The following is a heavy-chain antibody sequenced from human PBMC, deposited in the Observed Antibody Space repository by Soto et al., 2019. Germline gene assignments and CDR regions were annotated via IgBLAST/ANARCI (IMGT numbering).Heavy chain of an antibody. CDR3: ARSGEWLRLGWFDP. CDR2: MWYDGSNK. J-gene: IGHJ5*02. CDR1: GFTFSSYG. D-gene: IGHD6-19*01. V-gene: IGHV3-33*01. Sequence: QVQLVESGGGVVQPGRSLRLSCAASGFTFSSYGMHWVRQAPGKGLEWVAVMWYDGSNKYYADSVKGRFTISRDNSKNTLYLQMNSLRAEDTAVYYCARSGEWLRLGWFDPWGQGTLVTVSS.